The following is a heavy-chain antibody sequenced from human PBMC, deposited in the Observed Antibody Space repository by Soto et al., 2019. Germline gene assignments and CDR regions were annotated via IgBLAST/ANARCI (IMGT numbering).Heavy chain of an antibody. Sequence: GGSLRLSCAASGFTFSSYGMHWVRQAPGKGLEWVAVISYDGSNKYYADSVKGRFTISRDNAKNTLYLQMNSLRAEDTAVYYCAREAVVPAAKVDAYYYYMDVWGKGTTVTVSS. CDR2: ISYDGSNK. D-gene: IGHD2-2*01. CDR1: GFTFSSYG. J-gene: IGHJ6*03. V-gene: IGHV3-30*03. CDR3: AREAVVPAAKVDAYYYYMDV.